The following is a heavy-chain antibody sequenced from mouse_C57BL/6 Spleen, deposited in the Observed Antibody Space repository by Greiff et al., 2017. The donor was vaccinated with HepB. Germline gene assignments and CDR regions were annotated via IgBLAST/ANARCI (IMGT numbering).Heavy chain of an antibody. J-gene: IGHJ4*01. D-gene: IGHD3-1*01. CDR1: GYTFTSYW. CDR3: ARSGRAYYAMDY. V-gene: IGHV1-55*01. Sequence: QVHVKQPGAELVKPGASVKMSCKASGYTFTSYWITWVKQRPGQGLEWIGDIYPGSGSTNYNEKFKSKATLTVDTSSSTAYMQLSSLTSEDSAVYYCARSGRAYYAMDYWGQGTSVTVSS. CDR2: IYPGSGST.